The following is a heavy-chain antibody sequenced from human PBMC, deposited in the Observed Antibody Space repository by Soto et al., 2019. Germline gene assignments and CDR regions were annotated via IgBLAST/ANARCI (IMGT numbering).Heavy chain of an antibody. CDR1: GGSIISGDYC. CDR2: IYYSGST. Sequence: SETLRLTWTVAGGSIISGDYCWSSISKPPGKGLEWIGYIYYSGSTYYNPSLKSRVTISVDTSKNQFSLKLSSVTAADTAVYYCARERPDGARLDPWGHGTLVTVSS. J-gene: IGHJ5*02. V-gene: IGHV4-30-4*01. D-gene: IGHD6-6*01. CDR3: ARERPDGARLDP.